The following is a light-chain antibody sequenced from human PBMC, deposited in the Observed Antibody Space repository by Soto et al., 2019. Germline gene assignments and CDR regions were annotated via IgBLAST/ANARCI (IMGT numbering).Light chain of an antibody. Sequence: DIVMTQSPLSLPVTPGEPASVCCRSSPSLLDSNGYNFLEWYLQKPGQSPQILIYLGSNRASGVPDRFSGSGSGTDFKLKISSVEAEDVGVYYCMQDLQTPWTFGQGTKVDI. V-gene: IGKV2-28*01. CDR2: LGS. CDR3: MQDLQTPWT. J-gene: IGKJ1*01. CDR1: PSLLDSNGYNF.